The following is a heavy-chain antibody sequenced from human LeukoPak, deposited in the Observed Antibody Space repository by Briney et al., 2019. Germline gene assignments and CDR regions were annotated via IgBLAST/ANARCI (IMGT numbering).Heavy chain of an antibody. Sequence: PGGSLRLSCAASGFTFSNYWMHWVRQDPGKGLVWVSRINTDGTSTTYADSVKGRFTISRDNAKNTLYLQMNSLRAEDTAVYYCARALYCGGDCYYFDYWGQGTLVTVSS. CDR3: ARALYCGGDCYYFDY. CDR2: INTDGTST. V-gene: IGHV3-74*01. CDR1: GFTFSNYW. D-gene: IGHD2-21*02. J-gene: IGHJ4*02.